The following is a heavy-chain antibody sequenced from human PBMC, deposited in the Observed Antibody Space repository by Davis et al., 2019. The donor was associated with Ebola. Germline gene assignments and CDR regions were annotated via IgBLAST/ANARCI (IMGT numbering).Heavy chain of an antibody. D-gene: IGHD1-26*01. Sequence: MPSETLSLTCTVSPSSLRPFFWSWIRQPPGKGLEWIGYIYYSGSTNYNPSLKSRVTISVDTSKNQFSLKLSSVTAADTAVYYCAGLHSAGGWFEPWGQGTRGNVSS. CDR1: PSSLRPFF. J-gene: IGHJ5*02. CDR2: IYYSGST. CDR3: AGLHSAGGWFEP. V-gene: IGHV4-59*08.